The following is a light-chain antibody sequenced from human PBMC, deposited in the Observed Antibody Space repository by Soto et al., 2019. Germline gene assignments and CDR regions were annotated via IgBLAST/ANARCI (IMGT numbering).Light chain of an antibody. CDR3: SSYTSSSTL. Sequence: QSALTQPASVSGSPGQSITISCTGTSSDVGSYNYVSSYQQHPGKAPKLMIYEVSDRPSGISSRFSGSKSGNTASLTISGLQTEDAADYYCSSYTSSSTLFGTGTKVTVL. CDR2: EVS. V-gene: IGLV2-14*01. J-gene: IGLJ1*01. CDR1: SSDVGSYNY.